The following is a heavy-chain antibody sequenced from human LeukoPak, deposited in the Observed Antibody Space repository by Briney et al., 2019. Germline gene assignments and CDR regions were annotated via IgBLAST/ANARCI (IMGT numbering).Heavy chain of an antibody. CDR2: ISWNSGSI. CDR1: GFTFDDYA. D-gene: IGHD3-3*01. J-gene: IGHJ4*02. V-gene: IGHV3-9*01. Sequence: PGRSLRLSCAASGFTFDDYAMHWVRQAPGKGLEWVSGISWNSGSIGYADSVKGRFTISRDNAKNSLYLQMNSLRAEDTALYYCAKGQRITNFWSGYYSVFDYWGQETLVTVSS. CDR3: AKGQRITNFWSGYYSVFDY.